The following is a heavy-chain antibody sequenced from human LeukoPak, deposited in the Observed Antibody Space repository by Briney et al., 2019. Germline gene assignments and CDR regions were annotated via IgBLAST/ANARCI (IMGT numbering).Heavy chain of an antibody. J-gene: IGHJ4*02. D-gene: IGHD3-22*01. CDR3: ARGPYDSSGYSPRGFDY. CDR2: IYYSGST. V-gene: IGHV4-59*01. CDR1: GGSISSYH. Sequence: SETLSLTCTVSGGSISSYHWSWIRQPPGKGLEWIGYIYYSGSTNYNPSLKSRVTISVDTSKNQFSLKLSSVTAADTAVYYCARGPYDSSGYSPRGFDYWGQGTLVTVSS.